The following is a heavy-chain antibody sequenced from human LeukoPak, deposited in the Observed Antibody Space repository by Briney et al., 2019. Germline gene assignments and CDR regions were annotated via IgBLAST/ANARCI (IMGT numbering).Heavy chain of an antibody. CDR2: IIPIFGTA. CDR3: ARYRDGYNFRMDV. V-gene: IGHV1-69*06. D-gene: IGHD5-24*01. Sequence: SVKVSCKASGGTFSSYAISWVRQAPGQGLEWMGGIIPIFGTANYAQKFQGRVTITADKSTSTAYMELSSLRSEDTAVYYCARYRDGYNFRMDVWGQGTTVTVSS. J-gene: IGHJ6*02. CDR1: GGTFSSYA.